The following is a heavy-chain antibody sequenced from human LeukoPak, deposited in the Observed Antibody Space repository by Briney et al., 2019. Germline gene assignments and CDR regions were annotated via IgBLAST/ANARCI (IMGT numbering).Heavy chain of an antibody. J-gene: IGHJ4*02. V-gene: IGHV4-34*01. D-gene: IGHD6-19*01. CDR2: INHSGST. CDR3: AGSSGWYSVAVY. Sequence: SETLSLTCAVYGGSFSGYYWSWIRQPPGKGLEWIGGINHSGSTNYNPSLKSRVTISVDTSKNQFSLKLGSVTAADTAVYYCAGSSGWYSVAVYWGQGTLVTVSS. CDR1: GGSFSGYY.